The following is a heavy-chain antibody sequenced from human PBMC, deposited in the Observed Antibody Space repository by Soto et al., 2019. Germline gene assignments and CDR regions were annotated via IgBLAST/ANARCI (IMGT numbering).Heavy chain of an antibody. J-gene: IGHJ6*02. CDR3: ARLGCSSTSCYAYYYYGMDV. CDR2: IDPSDSYT. CDR1: GYSFTSYW. Sequence: GESLKLSCKGSGYSFTSYWISWVRQMPGKGLEWMGRIDPSDSYTNYSPSFQGHVTISADKSISTAYLQWSSLKASDTAMYYCARLGCSSTSCYAYYYYGMDVWGQGTTVTVSS. V-gene: IGHV5-10-1*01. D-gene: IGHD2-2*01.